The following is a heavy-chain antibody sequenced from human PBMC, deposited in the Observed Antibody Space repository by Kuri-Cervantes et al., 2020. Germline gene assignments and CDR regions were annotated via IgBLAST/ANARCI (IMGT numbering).Heavy chain of an antibody. D-gene: IGHD6-25*01. CDR3: ARAPKAEY. J-gene: IGHJ4*02. Sequence: GESLKISCAASGFTFGSYAMSWVRQAPGRGMEWVANIKEDGSETSYVGSVKGRFTISRDNAKNSLYLQMDSLRAEDTAVYYCARAPKAEYWGQGTLVTVSS. CDR2: IKEDGSET. V-gene: IGHV3-7*01. CDR1: GFTFGSYA.